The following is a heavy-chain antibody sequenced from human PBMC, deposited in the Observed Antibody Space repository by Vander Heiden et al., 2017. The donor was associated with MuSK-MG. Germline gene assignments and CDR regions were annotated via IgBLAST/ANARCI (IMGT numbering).Heavy chain of an antibody. CDR2: INTNTGNP. V-gene: IGHV7-4-1*02. D-gene: IGHD3-3*01. CDR3: ARDYTHTQFLEWFPNWSYYYYYMDV. Sequence: QVQLVQSGSELKKPGASVKVSCKASGYTFTSYAMNWVRQAPGQGLEWMGWINTNTGNPTYAQGFTGRFVFSLDTSVSTAYLQISSLKAEDTAVYYCARDYTHTQFLEWFPNWSYYYYYMDVWGQGTTVTVSS. J-gene: IGHJ6*03. CDR1: GYTFTSYA.